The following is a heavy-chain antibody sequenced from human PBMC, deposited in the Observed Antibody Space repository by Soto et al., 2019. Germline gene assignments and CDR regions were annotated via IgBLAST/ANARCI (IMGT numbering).Heavy chain of an antibody. CDR1: GYSFTSYW. CDR2: IYPGDSDT. CDR3: ARQIAVAGTRRNYFDY. Sequence: PGESLKISCKGSGYSFTSYWIGWVRQMPGKGLEWMGIIYPGDSDTRYSPSFQGQVTISADKSISTAYLQWSSLKASDTAMYYCARQIAVAGTRRNYFDYWGQGTLVTVSS. V-gene: IGHV5-51*01. D-gene: IGHD6-19*01. J-gene: IGHJ4*02.